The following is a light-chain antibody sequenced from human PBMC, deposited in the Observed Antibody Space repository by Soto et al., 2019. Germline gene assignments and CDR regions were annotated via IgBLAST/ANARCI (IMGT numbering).Light chain of an antibody. CDR1: QSISSS. V-gene: IGKV1-39*01. CDR2: AAS. Sequence: DIQMTQSLSSLSASVGDRVTITCRASQSISSSLNWYQQKPGKAPKLLIYAASSLQSGVPSRFSGSGSGTDFTLTISSLQPEDFATYYCQHSYSTPHTFGQGTKLEIK. CDR3: QHSYSTPHT. J-gene: IGKJ2*01.